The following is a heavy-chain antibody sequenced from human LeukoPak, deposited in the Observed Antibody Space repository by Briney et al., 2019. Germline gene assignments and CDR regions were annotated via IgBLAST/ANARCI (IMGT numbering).Heavy chain of an antibody. Sequence: ASVKVSCKASGYTCTGYYMRWVRQAPGQGLEWMGWINPNSGGTNYAQKFQGWVTMTRDTSISTAYMELSRLRSDDTAVYYCARGRCSSTSCYLPYYFDYWGQGTLVTVSS. V-gene: IGHV1-2*04. CDR3: ARGRCSSTSCYLPYYFDY. CDR2: INPNSGGT. CDR1: GYTCTGYY. D-gene: IGHD2-2*01. J-gene: IGHJ4*02.